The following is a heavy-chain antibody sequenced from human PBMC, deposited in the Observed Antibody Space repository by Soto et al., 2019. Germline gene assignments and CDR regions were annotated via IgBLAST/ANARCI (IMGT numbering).Heavy chain of an antibody. CDR2: ISYSGTT. Sequence: QVQLQESGPGLVKPSQTLSLTCKVSGDSVSSGRDFWSWIRQHPGMALEWIGYISYSGTTYYTPSLRSRVSISIDTSQNQFSLRLDSVTAADTAVYYCARGRRMLGAKTFFDYWGQGTRVAVSS. V-gene: IGHV4-31*03. J-gene: IGHJ4*02. CDR3: ARGRRMLGAKTFFDY. CDR1: GDSVSSGRDF. D-gene: IGHD1-26*01.